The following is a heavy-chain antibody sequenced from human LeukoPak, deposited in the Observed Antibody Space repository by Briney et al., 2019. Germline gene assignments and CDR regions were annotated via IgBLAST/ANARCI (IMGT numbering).Heavy chain of an antibody. D-gene: IGHD6-13*01. J-gene: IGHJ6*03. Sequence: PGGSLRLSCAASGFTFSNYWMNWVRQAPGKGLEWVANIKQDGSEKYYVDSVEGRFTVSRDNTKNSLYLQMNSLRAEDTAVYYCARGGVVAAAGTGYYYYYMDVWGKGTTVTVSS. V-gene: IGHV3-7*01. CDR1: GFTFSNYW. CDR3: ARGGVVAAAGTGYYYYYMDV. CDR2: IKQDGSEK.